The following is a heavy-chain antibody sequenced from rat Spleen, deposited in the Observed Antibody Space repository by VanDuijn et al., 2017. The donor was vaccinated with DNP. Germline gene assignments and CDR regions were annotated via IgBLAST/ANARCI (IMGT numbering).Heavy chain of an antibody. J-gene: IGHJ2*01. CDR1: GFTFNNHG. CDR2: ISSDGSHT. CDR3: AREGYGYNYFDY. Sequence: EVQLVESGGGLVQPGRSLKLSCEASGFTFNNHGMAWVRQTPTKGLEWVAFISSDGSHTYYRDSVKGRFIVSRDNAKSSLYLEMNSLKSEDTATYYCAREGYGYNYFDYWGQGVMVTVPS. V-gene: IGHV5S13*01. D-gene: IGHD1-6*01.